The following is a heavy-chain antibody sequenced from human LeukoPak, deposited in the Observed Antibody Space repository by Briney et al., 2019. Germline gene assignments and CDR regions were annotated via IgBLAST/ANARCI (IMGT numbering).Heavy chain of an antibody. CDR3: ARGRAAAIFDY. J-gene: IGHJ4*02. Sequence: SETLSLTCTVSGGSISSYYWSWIRRPPGKGLEWIGYIYYSGSTNYNPSLKSRVTISVDTFKNQLSLKLSSVTAADTAVYYCARGRAAAIFDYWGQGTLVTVSS. CDR1: GGSISSYY. CDR2: IYYSGST. V-gene: IGHV4-59*01. D-gene: IGHD2-2*01.